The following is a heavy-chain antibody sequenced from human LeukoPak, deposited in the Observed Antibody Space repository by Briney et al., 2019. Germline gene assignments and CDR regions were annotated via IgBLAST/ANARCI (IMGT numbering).Heavy chain of an antibody. Sequence: ASVKVSCEASGYTFTSYYMHWVRQAPGQGLEWMGIINPSGGSTSYAQKFRGRVTMTRDTSTSTVYMELSSLRSEDTAVYYCARGGVPAATEGNWFDPWGQGTLVTVSS. CDR3: ARGGVPAATEGNWFDP. V-gene: IGHV1-46*01. D-gene: IGHD2-2*01. CDR1: GYTFTSYY. J-gene: IGHJ5*02. CDR2: INPSGGST.